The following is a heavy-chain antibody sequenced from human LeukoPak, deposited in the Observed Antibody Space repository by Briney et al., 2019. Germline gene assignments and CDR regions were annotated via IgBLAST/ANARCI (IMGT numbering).Heavy chain of an antibody. CDR2: VRYDGSNK. V-gene: IGHV3-30*02. D-gene: IGHD3-22*01. J-gene: IGHJ3*02. Sequence: GGSLRLSCAASGFTFSSYGMHWVRQAPGKGLEWVAFVRYDGSNKYYADSVKGRFTISRDNSKNTLYLQMNSLRAEDTAVYYCARQTYYYDSSGYSGDAFDIWGQGTMVTVSS. CDR1: GFTFSSYG. CDR3: ARQTYYYDSSGYSGDAFDI.